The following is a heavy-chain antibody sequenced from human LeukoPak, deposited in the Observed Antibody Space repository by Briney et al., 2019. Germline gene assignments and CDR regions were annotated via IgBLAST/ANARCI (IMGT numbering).Heavy chain of an antibody. V-gene: IGHV4-39*01. Sequence: PSETLSLTCTVTGGSIISNTFYWGWVRQPPGKRLEWIGSVFHSGTTSYNPSLKSRVSISLDASKNQFSLKLTSVTAADTAVYYCARQEATAAYDNRGFHRSLNWFDPWGQGTLVTVSS. D-gene: IGHD3-22*01. CDR1: GGSIISNTFY. J-gene: IGHJ5*02. CDR3: ARQEATAAYDNRGFHRSLNWFDP. CDR2: VFHSGTT.